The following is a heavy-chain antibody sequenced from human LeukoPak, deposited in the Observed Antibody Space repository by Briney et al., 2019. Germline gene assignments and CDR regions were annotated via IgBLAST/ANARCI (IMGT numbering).Heavy chain of an antibody. CDR3: ARYSTGNPFDY. D-gene: IGHD1-1*01. Sequence: PSETLSLTCAVSGGFISSTSYYWAWIRQPPGKGLEWIGSVHYSGSAYYNPSLKSRVTISVDTSKNQFSLKLRSVTAADTAVYYCARYSTGNPFDYWGQGTLVTVSS. J-gene: IGHJ4*02. V-gene: IGHV4-39*01. CDR2: VHYSGSA. CDR1: GGFISSTSYY.